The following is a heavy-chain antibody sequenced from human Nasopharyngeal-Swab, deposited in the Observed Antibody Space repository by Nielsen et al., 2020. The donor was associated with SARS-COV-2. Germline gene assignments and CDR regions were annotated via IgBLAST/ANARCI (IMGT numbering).Heavy chain of an antibody. CDR1: GYTFTGYY. CDR3: ARDNRQWLVRGWFDP. D-gene: IGHD6-19*01. J-gene: IGHJ5*02. CDR2: INPNSGGT. V-gene: IGHV1-2*06. Sequence: ASVKVSCKASGYTFTGYYMHWVRQAPGQGLEWMGRINPNSGGTNYAPKFQGRVTMTRDTSISTAYMELSRLRSDDTAVYYCARDNRQWLVRGWFDPWGQGTLVTVSS.